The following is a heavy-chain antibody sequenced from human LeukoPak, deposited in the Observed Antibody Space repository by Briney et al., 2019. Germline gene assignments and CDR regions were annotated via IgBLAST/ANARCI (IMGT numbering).Heavy chain of an antibody. Sequence: SETLSLTCTVSGGSVSSGSYYWSWIRQPPGKGLEWIGYIYYSGSTNYNPSLKSRVTISVDTSKNQFSLKLSSVTAADTAVYYCARDRYDFWSGYIGMDVWGQGTTVTVSS. D-gene: IGHD3-3*01. CDR3: ARDRYDFWSGYIGMDV. CDR2: IYYSGST. CDR1: GGSVSSGSYY. V-gene: IGHV4-61*01. J-gene: IGHJ6*02.